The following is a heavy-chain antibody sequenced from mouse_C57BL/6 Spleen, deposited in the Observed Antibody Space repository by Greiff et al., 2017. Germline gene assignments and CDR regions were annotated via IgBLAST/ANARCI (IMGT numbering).Heavy chain of an antibody. J-gene: IGHJ1*03. CDR3: ARSSITTVVAHWYFDV. Sequence: EVKLQESGPVLVKPGASVKMSCKASGYTFTDYYMNWVKQSHGKSLEWIGVINPYNGGTSYNQKFKGKATLTVDKSSSTAYMELNSLTSEDSAVYYCARSSITTVVAHWYFDVWGTGTTVTVSS. D-gene: IGHD1-1*01. CDR2: INPYNGGT. V-gene: IGHV1-19*01. CDR1: GYTFTDYY.